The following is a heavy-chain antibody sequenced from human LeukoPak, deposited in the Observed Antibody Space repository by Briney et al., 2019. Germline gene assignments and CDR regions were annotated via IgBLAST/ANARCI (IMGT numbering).Heavy chain of an antibody. CDR3: AKVPWAFGELQDDTPWGYYYYGMDV. Sequence: GGSLRLSCAASEFTFDDYAMHWVRQAPGKGLEWVSLISGDGGSTYYADSVKGRFTISRDNSKNSLYLQMNSLRTEDTALYYCAKVPWAFGELQDDTPWGYYYYGMDVWGQGTTVTVSS. J-gene: IGHJ6*02. CDR2: ISGDGGST. V-gene: IGHV3-43*02. CDR1: EFTFDDYA. D-gene: IGHD3-10*01.